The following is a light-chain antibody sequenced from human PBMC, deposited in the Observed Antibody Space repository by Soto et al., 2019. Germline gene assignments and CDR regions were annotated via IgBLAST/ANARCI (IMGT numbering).Light chain of an antibody. CDR3: QQSSSTPQT. J-gene: IGKJ4*01. CDR2: VAS. Sequence: DIQMTQSPSSPSASVGDRVTITCRASQSISSYLSWYQQKPGKAPKLLINVASTLQSGVPSRFSGSGSGTDFTLAISSLQPEDFATYYCQQSSSTPQTFGGGTRVEIK. CDR1: QSISSY. V-gene: IGKV1-39*01.